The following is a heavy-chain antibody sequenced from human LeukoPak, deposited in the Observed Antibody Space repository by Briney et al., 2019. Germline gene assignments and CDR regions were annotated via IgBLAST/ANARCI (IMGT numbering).Heavy chain of an antibody. V-gene: IGHV4-30-2*03. CDR3: ARLHYYYGMDV. Sequence: SQTLSLTCAVSGGSISSGGYSWSWIRQPPGKGLEWIGYIYHSGSTYYNPSLKSRVTISVDTSKNQFSLKLSSVTAADTAVYYCARLHYYYGMDVWGQGTTVTVSS. J-gene: IGHJ6*02. CDR1: GGSISSGGYS. CDR2: IYHSGST.